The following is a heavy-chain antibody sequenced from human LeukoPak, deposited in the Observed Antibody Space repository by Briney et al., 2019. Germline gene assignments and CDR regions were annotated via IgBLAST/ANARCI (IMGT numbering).Heavy chain of an antibody. D-gene: IGHD5-18*01. Sequence: ASVKVSCKVSGYTLTELSMHWVRQAPGKGLEWMGGFDPEDGETIYAQKFQGRVTMTEDTSTDTAYMELSSLRSEDTAVYYCATGRVDTAEGNYYYYYMDVWGKGTTVTVSS. CDR1: GYTLTELS. CDR2: FDPEDGET. CDR3: ATGRVDTAEGNYYYYYMDV. V-gene: IGHV1-24*01. J-gene: IGHJ6*03.